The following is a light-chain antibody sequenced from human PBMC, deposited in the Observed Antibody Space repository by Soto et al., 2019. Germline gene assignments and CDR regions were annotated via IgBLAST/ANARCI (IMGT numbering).Light chain of an antibody. V-gene: IGKV3D-20*02. Sequence: EIVLTQSPDTLSLSPGERATLSCMASQSVSSSYLAWYQQKPGQAPRLLIYDASNRATGIPARFSGSGSGTDFTLTISSLEPEDFAVYYCQQRSNWPLITFGQGTRLEIK. J-gene: IGKJ5*01. CDR1: QSVSSSY. CDR2: DAS. CDR3: QQRSNWPLIT.